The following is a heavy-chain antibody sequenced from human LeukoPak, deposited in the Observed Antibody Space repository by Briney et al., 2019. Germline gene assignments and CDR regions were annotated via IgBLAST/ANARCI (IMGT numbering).Heavy chain of an antibody. J-gene: IGHJ5*02. V-gene: IGHV3-74*01. CDR3: ARETGYSSSWYGEGFDP. Sequence: SDGSSTSYADSVKGRFTISRDNAKNTLYLQMNSLRAEDTAVYYCARETGYSSSWYGEGFDPWGQGTLVTVSS. CDR2: SDGSST. D-gene: IGHD6-13*01.